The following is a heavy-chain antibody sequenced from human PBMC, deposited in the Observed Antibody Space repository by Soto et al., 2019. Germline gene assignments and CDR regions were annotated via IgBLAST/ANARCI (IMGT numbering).Heavy chain of an antibody. V-gene: IGHV1-18*01. CDR3: ARDPHEYWTSYWFDP. D-gene: IGHD3-3*01. CDR1: GYNFNIYG. Sequence: GASVKVSCKASGYNFNIYGINWVRQAPVQGLELMGWISAYDGKTTYAEKFQGRVTMTTDASTSTAYMELRSLRSDDTAVYYCARDPHEYWTSYWFDPWGEGTLVTVSS. CDR2: ISAYDGKT. J-gene: IGHJ5*02.